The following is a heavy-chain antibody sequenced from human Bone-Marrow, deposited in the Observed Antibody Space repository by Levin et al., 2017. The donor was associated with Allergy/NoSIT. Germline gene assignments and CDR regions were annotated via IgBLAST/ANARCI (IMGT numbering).Heavy chain of an antibody. CDR3: AKDRSSGYYAFDI. V-gene: IGHV3-9*01. J-gene: IGHJ3*02. CDR2: ISWNSGSI. D-gene: IGHD3-22*01. CDR1: GFTFDDYA. Sequence: SLKISCAASGFTFDDYAMHWVRQAPGKGLEWVSGISWNSGSIGYADSVKGRFTISRDNAKNSLYLQMNSLRAEDTALYYCAKDRSSGYYAFDIWGQGTMVTVSS.